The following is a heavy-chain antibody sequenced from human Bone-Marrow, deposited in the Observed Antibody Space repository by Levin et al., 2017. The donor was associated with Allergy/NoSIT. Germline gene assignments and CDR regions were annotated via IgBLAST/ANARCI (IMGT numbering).Heavy chain of an antibody. J-gene: IGHJ4*02. CDR2: IKEDGSAK. CDR3: ASAQNGGSSY. D-gene: IGHD7-27*01. Sequence: PGGSLRLSCAGSGFTFSRYWMSWVRQAPGKGLEWLANIKEDGSAKYYVDSVKGRFTISRDNAKNSLYLQVNSLRAEDTAVYYCASAQNGGSSYWGQGTLVTVSS. CDR1: GFTFSRYW. V-gene: IGHV3-7*01.